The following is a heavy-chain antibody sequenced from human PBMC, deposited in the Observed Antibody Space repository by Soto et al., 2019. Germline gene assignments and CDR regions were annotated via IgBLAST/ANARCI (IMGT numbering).Heavy chain of an antibody. CDR3: ARALPPVIVTTAVSHGWFDP. D-gene: IGHD1-1*01. V-gene: IGHV1-69*02. CDR2: IIPILDIA. J-gene: IGHJ5*02. Sequence: QVQLVQSGTEVKKPGSSVKVSCKASGGTLSTYTINWVRQAPGQGLEWMGRIIPILDIADYAQKFQGRVTITADKATSTAYMELTSLKSEDTAVYYCARALPPVIVTTAVSHGWFDPWGQGTLVTVSS. CDR1: GGTLSTYT.